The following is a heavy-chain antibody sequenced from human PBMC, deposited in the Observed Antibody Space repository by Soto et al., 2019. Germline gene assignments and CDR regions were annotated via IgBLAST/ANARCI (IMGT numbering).Heavy chain of an antibody. CDR2: IIPIFGTA. J-gene: IGHJ1*01. D-gene: IGHD6-19*01. CDR1: GGTFSSYA. Sequence: QVQLVQSGAEVKKPGSSVKVSCKASGGTFSSYAISWVRQAPGQGLEWMGGIIPIFGTANYAQKFQGRVTITADESTSTAYMELSRLRSEDTAVYYCARDWGGRAVAAEPEYFQHWGQGTLVTVSS. CDR3: ARDWGGRAVAAEPEYFQH. V-gene: IGHV1-69*12.